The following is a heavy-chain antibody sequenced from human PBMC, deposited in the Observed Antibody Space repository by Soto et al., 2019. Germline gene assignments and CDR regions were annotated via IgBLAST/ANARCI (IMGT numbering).Heavy chain of an antibody. D-gene: IGHD1-7*01. CDR3: ARLRGLELREAVKD. Sequence: PSETLSLTCTVSGGSISSSSYYWGWIRQPPGKGLEWIGSIYYSGSTYYNPSLKSRVTISVDTSKNQFSLKLSSVTAADTAVYYCARLRGLELREAVKDWGQGPLVTVSS. CDR2: IYYSGST. J-gene: IGHJ4*02. V-gene: IGHV4-39*01. CDR1: GGSISSSSYY.